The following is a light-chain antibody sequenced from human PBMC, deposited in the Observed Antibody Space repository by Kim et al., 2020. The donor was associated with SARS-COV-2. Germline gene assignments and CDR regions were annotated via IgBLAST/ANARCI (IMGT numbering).Light chain of an antibody. V-gene: IGKV1-5*01. J-gene: IGKJ1*01. Sequence: GDRVTITCRASQSISSWLAWYQQKPGKAPKLLIDDASSLESGVPSRFSGSGSGTEFTLTISSLQPDDFATYYCQQYNSYSRTFGQWTKVDIK. CDR2: DAS. CDR1: QSISSW. CDR3: QQYNSYSRT.